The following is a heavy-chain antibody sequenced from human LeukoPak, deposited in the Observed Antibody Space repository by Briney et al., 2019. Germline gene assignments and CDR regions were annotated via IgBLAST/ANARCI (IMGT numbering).Heavy chain of an antibody. Sequence: ASVKVSCKASGYTFTSYYMHWVRQAPGQGLEWMGIINPSGGSTSYAQKFQGRVTMTRDMSTSTVYMELSSLRSEDTAVYYCARDLSPYSGSYYVSNWFDPWGQGTLVTVSS. CDR3: ARDLSPYSGSYYVSNWFDP. V-gene: IGHV1-46*01. CDR1: GYTFTSYY. CDR2: INPSGGST. J-gene: IGHJ5*02. D-gene: IGHD1-26*01.